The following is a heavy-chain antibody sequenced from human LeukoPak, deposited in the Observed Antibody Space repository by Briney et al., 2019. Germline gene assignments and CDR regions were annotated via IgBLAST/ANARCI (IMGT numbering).Heavy chain of an antibody. V-gene: IGHV3-11*01. CDR1: GFTFSDEY. Sequence: GGSLRLSCAASGFTFSDEYMSWIRQAPGKGLEWISCVSNSGSTIYYADSVKGRFTISRDNVKDSLYLQMNSLRVEDTAVYYCARDGAYSASNIWGQGTMVAVSS. D-gene: IGHD6-13*01. CDR3: ARDGAYSASNI. CDR2: VSNSGSTI. J-gene: IGHJ3*02.